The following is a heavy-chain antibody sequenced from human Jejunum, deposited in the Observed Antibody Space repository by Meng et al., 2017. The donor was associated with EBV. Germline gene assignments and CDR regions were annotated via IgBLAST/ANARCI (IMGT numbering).Heavy chain of an antibody. CDR1: GDSIISTDTW. CDR3: ARGSHYTWDV. CDR2: IFHAGNT. D-gene: IGHD3-16*01. Sequence: QVQVKESGPGVGKPSGTLSLTCGVSGDSIISTDTWWSWVRQPPGKGLEWIGEIFHAGNTNYNPSLKSQVTMSVDTSKNQFSLNLSSVTAADSAVYYCARGSHYTWDVWGQGTLVTVSS. V-gene: IGHV4-4*02. J-gene: IGHJ4*02.